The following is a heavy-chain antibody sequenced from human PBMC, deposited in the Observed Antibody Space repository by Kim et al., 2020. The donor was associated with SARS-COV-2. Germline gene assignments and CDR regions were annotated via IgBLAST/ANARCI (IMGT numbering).Heavy chain of an antibody. J-gene: IGHJ4*02. Sequence: GGSLRLSCTASGFTFGDYAMSWVRQAPGKGLEWVGFIRSKAYGGTTEYAASVKGRFTISRDDSKSIAYLQMNSLKTEDTAVYYCTRVLRYFDLWGQGTLVTVSS. CDR1: GFTFGDYA. D-gene: IGHD3-9*01. V-gene: IGHV3-49*04. CDR2: IRSKAYGGTT. CDR3: TRVLRYFDL.